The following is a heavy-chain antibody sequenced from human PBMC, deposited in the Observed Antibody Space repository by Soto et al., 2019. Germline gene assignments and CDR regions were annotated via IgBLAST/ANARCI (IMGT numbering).Heavy chain of an antibody. CDR3: AREGTPIQWDNYYYYGMDV. V-gene: IGHV1-18*01. J-gene: IGHJ6*02. CDR1: GYTFTSYG. CDR2: ISAYNGNT. Sequence: ASVKVSCKASGYTFTSYGISWVRQAPGQGLEWMGWISAYNGNTNYAQKLQGRVTMTTDTSTSTAYMELRSLRSDDTAVYYCAREGTPIQWDNYYYYGMDVWGQGTTVTVSS. D-gene: IGHD1-26*01.